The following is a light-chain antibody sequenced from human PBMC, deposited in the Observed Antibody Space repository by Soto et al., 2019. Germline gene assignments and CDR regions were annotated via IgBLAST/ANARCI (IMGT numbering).Light chain of an antibody. V-gene: IGKV1-5*03. Sequence: DIQLTQSPSTLSASVGDRVIITCRASQTIGTWLAWYQERPGKATRLLIYKASTLEWGVPSRFSGSGSGTEFTLTISNLQPEDFATYYCHLYNTYSPTLGQGTKLEI. J-gene: IGKJ2*01. CDR3: HLYNTYSPT. CDR2: KAS. CDR1: QTIGTW.